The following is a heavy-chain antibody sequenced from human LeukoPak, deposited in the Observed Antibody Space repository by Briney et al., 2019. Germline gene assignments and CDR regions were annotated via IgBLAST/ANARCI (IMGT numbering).Heavy chain of an antibody. CDR2: IYYSGGT. V-gene: IGHV4-39*01. J-gene: IGHJ4*02. CDR1: GGSISNSNYY. D-gene: IGHD3-16*02. Sequence: TSETLSLTCTVSGGSISNSNYYWGWIRRPPGRGLEWIGSIYYSGGTYYNPSLKSRVTISVDTSKNQFSLNLSSVTAADTAVYYCARHGGASYRYYFDYWGQGTLVTVSS. CDR3: ARHGGASYRYYFDY.